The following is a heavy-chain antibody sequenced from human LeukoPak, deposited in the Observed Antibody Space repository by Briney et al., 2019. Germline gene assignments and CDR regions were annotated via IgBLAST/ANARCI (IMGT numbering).Heavy chain of an antibody. Sequence: PGGSLRLSCAASGFTFSSYSMNWVRQAPGKGLEWVSYISSSVNTIYYADSVKGRFTISRDNAKNSLFLQMNSLRDEDTAVYYCARLVTAINYFGSWGLGTLVTVSS. J-gene: IGHJ4*02. D-gene: IGHD2-21*02. V-gene: IGHV3-48*02. CDR3: ARLVTAINYFGS. CDR1: GFTFSSYS. CDR2: ISSSVNTI.